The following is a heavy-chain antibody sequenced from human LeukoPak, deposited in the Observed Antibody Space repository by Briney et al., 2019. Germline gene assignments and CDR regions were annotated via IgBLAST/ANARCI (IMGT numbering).Heavy chain of an antibody. CDR1: GGSVSSYY. Sequence: SETLSLTCTVSGGSVSSYYLSWIRQPPGKGLEWIGYIYYSGSTNYSPSLKSRVTISVDTSKNQFSLKLSSVTAADTAVYYCARGWGYFDSWGQGTLITVSS. CDR3: ARGWGYFDS. D-gene: IGHD7-27*01. J-gene: IGHJ4*02. CDR2: IYYSGST. V-gene: IGHV4-59*08.